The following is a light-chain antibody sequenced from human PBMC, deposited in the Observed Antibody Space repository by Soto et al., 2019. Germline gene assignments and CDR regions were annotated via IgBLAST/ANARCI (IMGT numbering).Light chain of an antibody. J-gene: IGKJ2*01. CDR3: QQYDDLPLT. Sequence: DIQMTQSPSSLSASVGDRVTITCQASQDVSNSLNWFQQKPGKAPKLLIYDASSLETGVPSRFSGSGSGTDFTFTISSLQPEDISTYYWQQYDDLPLTFGQGTKLEIK. CDR1: QDVSNS. CDR2: DAS. V-gene: IGKV1-33*01.